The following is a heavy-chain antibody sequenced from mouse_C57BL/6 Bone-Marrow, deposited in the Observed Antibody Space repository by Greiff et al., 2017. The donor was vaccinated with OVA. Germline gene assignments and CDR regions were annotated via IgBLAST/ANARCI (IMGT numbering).Heavy chain of an antibody. V-gene: IGHV5-4*01. J-gene: IGHJ2*01. CDR2: ISDGGSYT. Sequence: EVKVVESGGGLVKPGGSLKLSCAASGFTFSSYAMSWVRQTPEKRLEWVATISDGGSYTYSPDNVKGRFTISRDNAKNNLYLQMSHLKSEDTAMYNCARDRGDWYYFDYWGQGTTLTVSS. CDR3: ARDRGDWYYFDY. CDR1: GFTFSSYA. D-gene: IGHD3-3*01.